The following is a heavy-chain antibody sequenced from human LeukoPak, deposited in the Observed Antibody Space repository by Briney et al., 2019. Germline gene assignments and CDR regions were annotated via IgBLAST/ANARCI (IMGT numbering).Heavy chain of an antibody. J-gene: IGHJ4*02. Sequence: PGGSLRLSCAASGFTFSNAWMNWVRQAPGKGLEWVGRIKSKTGGGTTDYAAPVKDRFTISRDDSKNTLYLQMNSLKIEDTAVYYCSIVGATSSGYWGQGTLVTVSS. CDR3: SIVGATSSGY. D-gene: IGHD1-26*01. V-gene: IGHV3-15*07. CDR2: IKSKTGGGTT. CDR1: GFTFSNAW.